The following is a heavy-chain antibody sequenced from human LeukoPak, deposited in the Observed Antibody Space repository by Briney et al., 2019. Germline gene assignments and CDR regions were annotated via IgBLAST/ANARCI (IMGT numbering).Heavy chain of an antibody. CDR2: ISWNSGSI. Sequence: PGRSLRLSCAASGFTFDDYAMHWVRQAPGKGLEWVSGISWNSGSIGYADSVKGRFTISRDNAKNSLYLQMNSLRAEDTALYYCAKASDAYYYMDVWGKGTTVTVSS. J-gene: IGHJ6*03. CDR3: AKASDAYYYMDV. CDR1: GFTFDDYA. V-gene: IGHV3-9*01. D-gene: IGHD2-2*01.